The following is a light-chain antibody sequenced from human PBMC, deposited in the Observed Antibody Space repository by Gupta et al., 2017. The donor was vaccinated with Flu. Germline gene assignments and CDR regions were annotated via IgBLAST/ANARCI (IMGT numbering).Light chain of an antibody. CDR2: EVR. J-gene: IGLJ1*01. CDR3: SSYATTDTLV. V-gene: IGLV2-14*01. Sequence: RDPGKAPKLIIYEVRNRPSRVSSRFSGSKSGNTASLTISGLQAEDEADYFCSSYATTDTLVFGTGTTVT.